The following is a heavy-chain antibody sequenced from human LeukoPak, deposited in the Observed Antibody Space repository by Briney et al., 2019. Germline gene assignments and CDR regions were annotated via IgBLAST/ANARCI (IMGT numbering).Heavy chain of an antibody. CDR3: ASETHYYDFWSGYYPYYYYYGMDV. V-gene: IGHV4-31*03. Sequence: SQTLSLTCTVSGGSISSGGYYWSWIRQHPGKGLEWIGYIYYSGSTYYNPSLKSRVTISVDTSKNQFSLKLSSVTAADTAVYYCASETHYYDFWSGYYPYYYYYGMDVWGQGTTVTVSS. J-gene: IGHJ6*02. CDR1: GGSISSGGYY. CDR2: IYYSGST. D-gene: IGHD3-3*01.